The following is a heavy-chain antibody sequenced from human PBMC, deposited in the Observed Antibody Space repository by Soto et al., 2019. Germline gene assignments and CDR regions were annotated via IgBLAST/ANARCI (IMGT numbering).Heavy chain of an antibody. CDR3: ERASYDSSSIDY. Sequence: GGSLRLSCAASGFTFSSYSMNWVRQAPGKGLEWVSYISSSSSTIYYADSVKGRFTISRDNAKNSLYLQMNSLRDEDTAVYYCERASYDSSSIDYWGQGTPVTVSS. CDR2: ISSSSSTI. J-gene: IGHJ4*02. D-gene: IGHD3-22*01. CDR1: GFTFSSYS. V-gene: IGHV3-48*02.